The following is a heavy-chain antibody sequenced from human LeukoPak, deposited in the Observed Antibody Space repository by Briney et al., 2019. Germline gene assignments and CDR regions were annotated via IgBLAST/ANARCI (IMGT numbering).Heavy chain of an antibody. J-gene: IGHJ4*02. CDR2: INPNSGGT. CDR1: GGTFSSYA. V-gene: IGHV1-2*02. Sequence: ASVKVSCKASGGTFSSYAISWVRQAPGQGLEWMGWINPNSGGTNYAQKFQGRVTMTRDTSISTAYMELSRLRSDDTAVYYCARDYAIVARDQIPFDYWGQGTLVTVSS. D-gene: IGHD3-22*01. CDR3: ARDYAIVARDQIPFDY.